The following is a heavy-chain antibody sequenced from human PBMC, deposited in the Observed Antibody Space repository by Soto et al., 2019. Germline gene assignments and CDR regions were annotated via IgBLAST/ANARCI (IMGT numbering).Heavy chain of an antibody. D-gene: IGHD6-19*01. V-gene: IGHV2-26*01. J-gene: IGHJ5*02. CDR2: IDSSGEK. Sequence: QVTLKESGPVLVTPTETLTLRCTVSGLSITDSEMGVSCIRQPPGQPLEWLAHIDSSGEKSYRTFLKSRLAISKDTSKSQIVLTMTTMAPADTFTYYCVRRHLAVAVCPWFDLWGQVIPVTFSS. CDR1: GLSITDSEMG. CDR3: VRRHLAVAVCPWFDL.